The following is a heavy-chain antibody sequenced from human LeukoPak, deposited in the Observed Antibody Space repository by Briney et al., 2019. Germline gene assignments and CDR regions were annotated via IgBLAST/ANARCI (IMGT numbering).Heavy chain of an antibody. J-gene: IGHJ4*02. CDR2: TFYRSKWYN. V-gene: IGHV6-1*01. CDR1: GDSVSNKDAA. Sequence: SQTLSPTCAISGDSVSNKDAAWNWIRESPSRGLEWLGRTFYRSKWYNDYAVSVKGRIIVSADTSKNQFSLHLNSVTPDDTAVYYCGRTVGYLDYWGQGILVTVSS. D-gene: IGHD2-8*01. CDR3: GRTVGYLDY.